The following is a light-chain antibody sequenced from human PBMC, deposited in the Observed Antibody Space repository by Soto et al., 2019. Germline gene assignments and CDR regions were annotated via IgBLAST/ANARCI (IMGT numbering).Light chain of an antibody. CDR3: QQYNSWPPLYT. CDR1: QSVSSN. J-gene: IGKJ2*01. CDR2: GAS. Sequence: ELVITQSPATLSVSPGERAILSCRASQSVSSNLAWYKQKPGQVPRLLIFGASTRATGIPARFSGSGSGTEFTLTISTLQSEDFAVYYCQQYNSWPPLYTFGQGTKLEIK. V-gene: IGKV3-15*01.